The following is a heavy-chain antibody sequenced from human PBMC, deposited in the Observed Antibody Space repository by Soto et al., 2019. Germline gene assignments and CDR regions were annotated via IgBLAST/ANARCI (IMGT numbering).Heavy chain of an antibody. J-gene: IGHJ6*03. CDR2: MNPNSGNT. V-gene: IGHV1-8*01. Sequence: GASVKVSCKASGYTFTSYDINWVRQATGQGLEWMGWMNPNSGNTGYAQKFKGRVTMTRNTSISTAYMELSSLKSEDTAVYYCAIGFLGGWVRTLTGYYYMDVWGKGTTVTVSS. D-gene: IGHD2-8*02. CDR3: AIGFLGGWVRTLTGYYYMDV. CDR1: GYTFTSYD.